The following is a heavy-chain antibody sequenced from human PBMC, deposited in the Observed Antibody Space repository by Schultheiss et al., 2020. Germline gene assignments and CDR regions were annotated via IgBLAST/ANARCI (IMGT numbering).Heavy chain of an antibody. CDR1: GFTFSSYG. CDR3: ARDFGFVGSGGFMDH. Sequence: GGSLRLSCAASGFTFSSYGMDWVRQVPGKGLEWVSRINSDGSSTSYTESVKGRFTISRDNSKNTLYLQMNSLRAEDTAVYYCARDFGFVGSGGFMDHWGQGTMVTVSS. J-gene: IGHJ3*01. V-gene: IGHV3-74*01. CDR2: INSDGSST. D-gene: IGHD3-10*01.